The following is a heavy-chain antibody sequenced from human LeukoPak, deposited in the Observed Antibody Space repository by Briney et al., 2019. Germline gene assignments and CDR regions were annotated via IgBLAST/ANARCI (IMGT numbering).Heavy chain of an antibody. J-gene: IGHJ6*02. V-gene: IGHV3-7*01. CDR3: ARELRPYYYGMDV. CDR1: GFIFNTYW. D-gene: IGHD5-12*01. Sequence: GGSLRLSCAASGFIFNTYWMTWVRQTPGKGLEWVANIKPDGGEKKYVDSVKGRFTISRDNAEDSLYLQMNSLRAEDTAIYYCARELRPYYYGMDVWGQGTTVTVSS. CDR2: IKPDGGEK.